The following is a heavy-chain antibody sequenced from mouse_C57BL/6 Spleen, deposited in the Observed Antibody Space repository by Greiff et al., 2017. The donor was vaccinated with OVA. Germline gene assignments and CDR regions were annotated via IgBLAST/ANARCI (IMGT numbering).Heavy chain of an antibody. CDR2: IDPSDSYT. CDR3: ARGGIYDYSYYFDY. CDR1: GYTFTSYW. J-gene: IGHJ2*01. V-gene: IGHV1-59*01. D-gene: IGHD2-4*01. Sequence: QVQLKQPGAELVRPGTSVKLSCKASGYTFTSYWMHWVKQRPGQGLEWIGVIDPSDSYTNYNQKFKGKATLTVDTSSSTAYMQLSSLTSEDSAVYYCARGGIYDYSYYFDYWGQGTTLTVSS.